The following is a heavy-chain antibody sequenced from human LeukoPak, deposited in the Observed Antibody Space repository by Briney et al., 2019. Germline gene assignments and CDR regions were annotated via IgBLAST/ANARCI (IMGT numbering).Heavy chain of an antibody. CDR1: GGTFSSYA. CDR2: IIPIFGTA. J-gene: IGHJ4*02. Sequence: SVKVSCKASGGTFSSYAISWVRQAPGQGLEWMGGIIPIFGTANYAQKFQGRVTITADESTSTAYMELSSLRSEDTAVYYCARDGVAVAGAEDWGQGTLVTVSS. V-gene: IGHV1-69*01. D-gene: IGHD6-19*01. CDR3: ARDGVAVAGAED.